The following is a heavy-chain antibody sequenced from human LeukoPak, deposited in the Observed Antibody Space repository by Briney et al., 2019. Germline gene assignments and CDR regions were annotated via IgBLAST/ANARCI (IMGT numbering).Heavy chain of an antibody. CDR3: AREVGATTRSYYYYYMDV. D-gene: IGHD1-26*01. V-gene: IGHV4-38-2*02. J-gene: IGHJ6*03. Sequence: SETLSLTCTVSGYSMSSGYYWGWIRQPPERGLEWIGSMYHTGSTYYNPSLKSRVTISVDTSKNQFSLKLSSVTAADTAVYYCAREVGATTRSYYYYYMDVWGKGTTVTVSS. CDR2: MYHTGST. CDR1: GYSMSSGYY.